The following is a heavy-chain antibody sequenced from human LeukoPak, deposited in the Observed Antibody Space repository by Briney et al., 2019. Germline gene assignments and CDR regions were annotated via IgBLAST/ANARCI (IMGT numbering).Heavy chain of an antibody. V-gene: IGHV3-21*01. Sequence: GGSLRLSCAASGFTFSTYSMNWLRLAPGKGLEWVSSISPDSNYKYYVDSVKGRFTISRDSAKSSLYLQMNSLRAEDTAVYYCVRGGYRGFDYEYWGQGTLVTVSS. D-gene: IGHD5-12*01. CDR1: GFTFSTYS. CDR2: ISPDSNYK. CDR3: VRGGYRGFDYEY. J-gene: IGHJ4*02.